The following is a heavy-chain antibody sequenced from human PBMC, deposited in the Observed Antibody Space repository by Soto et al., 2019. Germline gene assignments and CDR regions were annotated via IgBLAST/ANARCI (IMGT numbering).Heavy chain of an antibody. J-gene: IGHJ3*02. D-gene: IGHD6-6*01. CDR3: ARTWLVPDAFDI. CDR1: GFTFSSYG. V-gene: IGHV3-33*01. CDR2: IWYDGSNK. Sequence: WGSLRLSCAASGFTFSSYGMHWVRQAPGKGLEWVAVIWYDGSNKYYADSVKGRFTISRDNSKNTLYLQMNSLRAEDTAVYYCARTWLVPDAFDIWGQGTMVTVSS.